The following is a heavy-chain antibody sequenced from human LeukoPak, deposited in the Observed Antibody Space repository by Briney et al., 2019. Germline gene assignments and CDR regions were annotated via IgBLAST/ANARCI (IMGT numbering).Heavy chain of an antibody. J-gene: IGHJ4*02. Sequence: ASVKVPCKASGYTFTGFYIHWVRQAPGQGLEWMGWINPDRGGTNYAQKFQGRVTLTRDTSINTAYMELSGLTSDDTAVYYCVREDFVVIPAAMRGDYWGQGTLVIVSS. CDR3: VREDFVVIPAAMRGDY. D-gene: IGHD2-2*01. V-gene: IGHV1-2*02. CDR1: GYTFTGFY. CDR2: INPDRGGT.